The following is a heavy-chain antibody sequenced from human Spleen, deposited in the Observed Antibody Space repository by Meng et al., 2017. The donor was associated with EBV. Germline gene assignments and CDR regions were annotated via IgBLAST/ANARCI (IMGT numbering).Heavy chain of an antibody. CDR1: GFTFSCYS. J-gene: IGHJ4*02. Sequence: EVRLVESGGGQVKPGGSLRLSCAGSGFTFSCYSLNWVRQAPGKGLEWVSSISVTGSYINYADSVKGRFTVSRDNAKNSLYLQMNSLRVEDTAVYYCTVRDGSGWAAGHWGQGTLVTVSS. D-gene: IGHD6-19*01. CDR2: ISVTGSYI. V-gene: IGHV3-21*06. CDR3: TVRDGSGWAAGH.